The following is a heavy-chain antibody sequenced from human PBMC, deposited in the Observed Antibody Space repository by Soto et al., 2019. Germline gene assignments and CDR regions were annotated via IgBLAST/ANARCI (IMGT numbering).Heavy chain of an antibody. J-gene: IGHJ6*02. V-gene: IGHV1-69*13. D-gene: IGHD3-22*01. CDR1: GGTFSSYA. Sequence: ASVKVSCKASGGTFSSYAISWVRQAPGQGLEWMGGIIPIFGTANYAQKFQGRVTITADESTSTAYMELSSLRSEDTAVYYCARSSHYYDSSLPKYYYYYYGMDVWGQGTTVTVSS. CDR3: ARSSHYYDSSLPKYYYYYYGMDV. CDR2: IIPIFGTA.